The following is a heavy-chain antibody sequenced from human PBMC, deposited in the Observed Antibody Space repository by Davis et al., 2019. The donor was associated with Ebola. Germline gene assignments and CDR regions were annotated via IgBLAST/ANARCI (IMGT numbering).Heavy chain of an antibody. J-gene: IGHJ4*02. V-gene: IGHV3-30*18. CDR1: GFTFSSYS. CDR3: AKDRAIAAAGTSYYFDY. Sequence: GGSLRLSCAASGFTFSSYSMNWVRQAPGKGLEWVAVISYDGSNKYYADSVKGRFTISRDNSKNTLYLQMNSLRAEDTAVYYCAKDRAIAAAGTSYYFDYWGQGTLVTVSS. D-gene: IGHD6-13*01. CDR2: ISYDGSNK.